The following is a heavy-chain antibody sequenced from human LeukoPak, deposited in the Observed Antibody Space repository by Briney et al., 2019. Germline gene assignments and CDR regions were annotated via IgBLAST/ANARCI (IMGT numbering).Heavy chain of an antibody. CDR1: GGSISSSGYY. D-gene: IGHD3-3*01. CDR3: ARDDYDFWSGSPYWFDP. CDR2: IYYSGST. Sequence: SEALSLTCTVSGGSISSSGYYWGWIRQPLGKGLEWIGSIYYSGSTYYNPSLKSRVTISVDTSKNQFSLKLSSVTAADTAVYYCARDDYDFWSGSPYWFDPWGQGTLVTVSS. J-gene: IGHJ5*02. V-gene: IGHV4-39*07.